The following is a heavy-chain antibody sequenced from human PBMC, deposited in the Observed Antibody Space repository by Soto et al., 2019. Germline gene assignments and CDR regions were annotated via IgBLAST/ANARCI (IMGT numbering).Heavy chain of an antibody. D-gene: IGHD5-12*01. V-gene: IGHV3-7*05. Sequence: GGSLRLSCAASGFTFSSYWMSWVCQAQGKGLEWVANIKQDGSEKYYVDSVKGRFTISRDNAKNSLYLQMNSLRAEDTAVYYCARAGVSGYGPDYFDYWGQGTLVTVSS. CDR1: GFTFSSYW. CDR3: ARAGVSGYGPDYFDY. J-gene: IGHJ4*02. CDR2: IKQDGSEK.